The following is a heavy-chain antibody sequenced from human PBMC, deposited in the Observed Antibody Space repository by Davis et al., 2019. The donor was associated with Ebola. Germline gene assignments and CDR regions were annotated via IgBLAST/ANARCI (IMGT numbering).Heavy chain of an antibody. CDR3: ARHRVVDTAMVTDRGMDV. V-gene: IGHV5-10-1*01. CDR2: IDPSDSYT. Sequence: GESLKISCKGSGYSFTSYWISWVRQMPGKGLEWMGRIDPSDSYTNYSPSFQGHVTISADKSISTAYLQWSSLKASDTAMYYCARHRVVDTAMVTDRGMDVWGKGTTVTVSS. CDR1: GYSFTSYW. J-gene: IGHJ6*04. D-gene: IGHD5-18*01.